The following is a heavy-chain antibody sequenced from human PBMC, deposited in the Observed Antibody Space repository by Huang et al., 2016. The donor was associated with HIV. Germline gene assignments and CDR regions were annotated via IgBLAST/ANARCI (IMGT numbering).Heavy chain of an antibody. CDR1: GFTFSSYG. V-gene: IGHV3-30*02. Sequence: QVQLVESGGGVVRPGGSLRLSCATSGFTFSSYGMHWVRQAPGLGLEWGAFIQYDGTKKYYADSVKGRFNISRDNSKNMLHLQMNNLRVEDTAAYFCAKVTLGFDYWGQGTWVTVSS. CDR2: IQYDGTKK. CDR3: AKVTLGFDY. D-gene: IGHD2-15*01. J-gene: IGHJ4*02.